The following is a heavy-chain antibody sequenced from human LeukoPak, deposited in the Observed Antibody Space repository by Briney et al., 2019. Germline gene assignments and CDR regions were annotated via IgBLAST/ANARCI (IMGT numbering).Heavy chain of an antibody. V-gene: IGHV4-4*07. CDR2: IYSSGIT. CDR1: GGSISSYY. Sequence: TLSLTCTVSGGSISSYYWSWIRQPAGKGLEWIGRIYSSGITNCSPSPKSRVTMSVDTSKNQFSLNLTSVTAADTAVYFCASEQTTSGGRRLDSWGQGTLVIVSS. J-gene: IGHJ4*02. D-gene: IGHD1-26*01. CDR3: ASEQTTSGGRRLDS.